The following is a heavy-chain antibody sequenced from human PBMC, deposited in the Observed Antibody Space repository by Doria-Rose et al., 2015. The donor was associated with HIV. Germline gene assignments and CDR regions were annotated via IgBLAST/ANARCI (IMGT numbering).Heavy chain of an antibody. Sequence: QVTLKESGPVLVKPAETLTLTCTVSGVSLSSPGMGVSWIRQPPGKALEWLATMVLDDERSYTTSLKSRLTISRGTSKSQVVLTTTDMDPVDTATYYCARIKSSRWYHKYYFDFWGQGTLVIVSA. CDR2: MVLDDER. V-gene: IGHV2-26*01. J-gene: IGHJ4*02. CDR3: ARIKSSRWYHKYYFDF. D-gene: IGHD6-13*01. CDR1: GVSLSSPGMG.